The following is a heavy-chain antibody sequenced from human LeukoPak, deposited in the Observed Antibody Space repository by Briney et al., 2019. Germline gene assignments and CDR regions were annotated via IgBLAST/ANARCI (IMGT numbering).Heavy chain of an antibody. CDR3: ARGPGNYEAYFDY. J-gene: IGHJ4*02. Sequence: SVNLSCKASATTFTGSYMPWVRQAPGQGLEWLGWINPNSGGTNYAQKFQGRVTMTRDTSISTAYMELSRLRSDDTAVYYCARGPGNYEAYFDYWGQGTLVTVSS. V-gene: IGHV1-2*02. D-gene: IGHD3-16*01. CDR2: INPNSGGT. CDR1: ATTFTGSY.